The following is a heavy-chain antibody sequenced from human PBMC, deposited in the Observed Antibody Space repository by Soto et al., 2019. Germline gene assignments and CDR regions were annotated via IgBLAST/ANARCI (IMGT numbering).Heavy chain of an antibody. CDR2: MNPNSGNT. CDR1: GYTFTSYD. D-gene: IGHD2-15*01. CDR3: AACSGGSCYCFDY. Sequence: QVQLVQSGAEVKKPGASVKVSCKASGYTFTSYDINWVRQATGQGLEWMGWMNPNSGNTGYAQKFQGRVTMTRNTASSTAHMELNSLRSEDTAVYYCAACSGGSCYCFDYWGQGTLVTVSS. J-gene: IGHJ4*02. V-gene: IGHV1-8*01.